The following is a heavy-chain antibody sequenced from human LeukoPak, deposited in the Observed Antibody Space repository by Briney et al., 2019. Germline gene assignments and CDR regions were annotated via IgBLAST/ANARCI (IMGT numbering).Heavy chain of an antibody. V-gene: IGHV3-33*06. Sequence: GRSLRLSCAASGFTFSSYGMHWVRQAPGKGLEWVAVIWYDGSNKYYADSVKGRFTISRDNSKNTLYLQMNSLRAEDTAVYYCAKDWYSSSPGLMDVWGQGTTVTVSS. CDR3: AKDWYSSSPGLMDV. D-gene: IGHD6-6*01. J-gene: IGHJ6*02. CDR2: IWYDGSNK. CDR1: GFTFSSYG.